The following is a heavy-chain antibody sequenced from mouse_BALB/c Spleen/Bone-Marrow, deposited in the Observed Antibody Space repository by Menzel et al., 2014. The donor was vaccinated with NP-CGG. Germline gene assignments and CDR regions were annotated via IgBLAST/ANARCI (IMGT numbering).Heavy chain of an antibody. Sequence: EVHLVESGGGLVQPGGSLKLSCAASGFTFSSYTMSWVRQTPEKRLEWVAYISNGGGSTYYPDTVKGRFTISRDNAKNTLCLQMSRLKSEDTAMYYCARGGYYFDYWGQGTTLTVSS. J-gene: IGHJ2*01. CDR2: ISNGGGST. CDR3: ARGGYYFDY. V-gene: IGHV5-12-2*01. CDR1: GFTFSSYT.